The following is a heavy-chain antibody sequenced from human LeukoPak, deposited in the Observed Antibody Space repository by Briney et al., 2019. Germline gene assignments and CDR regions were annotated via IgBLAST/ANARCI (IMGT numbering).Heavy chain of an antibody. CDR1: GGSMSSYY. J-gene: IGHJ4*02. CDR3: ARTAKRYCSGGSCYGKTFDY. CDR2: IYHSGST. V-gene: IGHV4-59*01. Sequence: SETLSLTCSVSGGSMSSYYWSWIRQSPGKGLEWIGYIYHSGSTDYNSSLKSRVTISEDTSKKQFSLKVSSVTAADTAVYYCARTAKRYCSGGSCYGKTFDYWGQGTLVTVSS. D-gene: IGHD2-15*01.